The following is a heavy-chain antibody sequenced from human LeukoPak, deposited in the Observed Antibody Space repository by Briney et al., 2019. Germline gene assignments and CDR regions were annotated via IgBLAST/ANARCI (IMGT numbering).Heavy chain of an antibody. CDR2: ITENGDRS. V-gene: IGHV3-23*01. CDR3: AKGLPVSDFWSGNGYYYGMGV. J-gene: IGHJ6*02. D-gene: IGHD3-3*01. Sequence: GGSLRLSCAASEFTFSGYAMSWVRQAPGKGPEWVSTITENGDRSYYTDSVKGRFTISRDISKNTLYLQMNRLRAEDTAVYYCAKGLPVSDFWSGNGYYYGMGVWGQGTTVTVS. CDR1: EFTFSGYA.